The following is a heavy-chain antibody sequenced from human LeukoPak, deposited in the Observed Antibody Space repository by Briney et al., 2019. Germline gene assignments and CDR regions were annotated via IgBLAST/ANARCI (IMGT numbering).Heavy chain of an antibody. J-gene: IGHJ4*02. CDR1: GFTFSNYA. CDR3: AKSETYRFDY. D-gene: IGHD3-3*01. V-gene: IGHV3-23*01. Sequence: GGSLRLSCSASGFTFSNYAMTWVRQAPGKGLQWVSTISVSGDNTYYADSVKGRFTISRDNAKNSLYLQVNSLRDEDTAVYYCAKSETYRFDYWGQGTLVTVSS. CDR2: ISVSGDNT.